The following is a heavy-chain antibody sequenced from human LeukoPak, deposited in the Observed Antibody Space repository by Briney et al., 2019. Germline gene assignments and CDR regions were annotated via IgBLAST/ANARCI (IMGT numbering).Heavy chain of an antibody. CDR2: IIPIFGTA. D-gene: IGHD3-9*01. J-gene: IGHJ4*02. CDR1: GGTFSSYA. Sequence: SVKVSCKASGGTFSSYAISWVRQAPGQGLEWMGGIIPIFGTANYAQKFQGRVTITADESTSTAYMELSSLRSEDTAVYYCARTIVLRYFDWLLLDYWGQGTRVTVSS. CDR3: ARTIVLRYFDWLLLDY. V-gene: IGHV1-69*13.